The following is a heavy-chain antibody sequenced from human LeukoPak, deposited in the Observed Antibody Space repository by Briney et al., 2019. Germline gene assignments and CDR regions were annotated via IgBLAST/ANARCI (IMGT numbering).Heavy chain of an antibody. Sequence: PGGSLRLSCAASGFTFSSYGMHWVRQAPGKGLEWVAVISYDGSNKYYADSVKGRFTISRDNSKNTLYLQMNSLRAEDTAVYYCAKDQASIAGLDYWGQGTLVTVFS. J-gene: IGHJ4*02. CDR3: AKDQASIAGLDY. CDR1: GFTFSSYG. CDR2: ISYDGSNK. V-gene: IGHV3-30*18. D-gene: IGHD6-6*01.